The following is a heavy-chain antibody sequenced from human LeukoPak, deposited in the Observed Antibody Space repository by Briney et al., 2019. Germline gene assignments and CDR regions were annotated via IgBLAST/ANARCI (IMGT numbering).Heavy chain of an antibody. CDR3: ANPPFVNYYYYYYMDV. Sequence: PGGSLRLSCAASRFTFSSYSMNWVRQAPGKGLEWVSAISGSGGSTYYADSVKGRFTISRDNSKNTLYLQMNSLRAEDTAVYYCANPPFVNYYYYYYMDVWGKGTTVTVSS. CDR1: RFTFSSYS. CDR2: ISGSGGST. J-gene: IGHJ6*03. V-gene: IGHV3-23*01.